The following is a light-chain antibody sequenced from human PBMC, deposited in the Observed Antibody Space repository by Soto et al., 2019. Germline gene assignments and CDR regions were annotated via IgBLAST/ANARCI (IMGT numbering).Light chain of an antibody. CDR2: GAS. Sequence: IVLTQSPVTLSLSPGERATLSCRASQSVSSSYLAWYQQKPGHAPRLLIYGASTRAAGIPARFSGSGSGTEFTLTISSPESEDVAVYYCQQCHKWPRITFGQGTRLEIK. CDR3: QQCHKWPRIT. J-gene: IGKJ5*01. V-gene: IGKV3-15*01. CDR1: QSVSSSY.